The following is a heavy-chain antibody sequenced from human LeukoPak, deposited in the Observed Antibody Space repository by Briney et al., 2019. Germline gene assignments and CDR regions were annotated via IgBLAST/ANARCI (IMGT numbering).Heavy chain of an antibody. CDR1: GFTFSSYS. Sequence: PGGSLRLSCAASGFTFSSYSMNWVRQAPGKGLEWVSSISSSSSYIYYADSVKGRFTISRDNAKNSLYLQMNSLRAEDTAVYYCATAKTPGYSYEFDPWGQGTLVTVSS. CDR3: ATAKTPGYSYEFDP. CDR2: ISSSSSYI. J-gene: IGHJ5*02. D-gene: IGHD5-18*01. V-gene: IGHV3-21*01.